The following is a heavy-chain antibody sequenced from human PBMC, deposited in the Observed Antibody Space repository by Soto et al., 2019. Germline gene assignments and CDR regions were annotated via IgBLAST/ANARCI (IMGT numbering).Heavy chain of an antibody. V-gene: IGHV3-15*01. J-gene: IGHJ4*02. CDR1: GFTFNNAW. CDR3: STGRGQQLVVFDY. Sequence: EVQLVEFGGGLVKPGGSLRLSCAASGFTFNNAWLSWVRQAPGEGLGWVGRIKSRADGETTDYAAPVKGRFTISRDDSKNMLYLQMNSVKSEDTAVYYCSTGRGQQLVVFDYWGQGTLLTVSS. D-gene: IGHD6-13*01. CDR2: IKSRADGETT.